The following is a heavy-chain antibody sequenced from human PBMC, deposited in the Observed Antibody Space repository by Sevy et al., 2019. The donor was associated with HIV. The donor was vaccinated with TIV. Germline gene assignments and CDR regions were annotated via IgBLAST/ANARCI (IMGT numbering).Heavy chain of an antibody. CDR2: IYYSGNT. Sequence: SETLSLTCTVSGGSISSYYWSWIRQPPGKGLEWIGNIYYSGNTNYNPSLKSRVTISVDTSKNQFSLKLSSVTSADTAVDYCARSHSGYYHRRNWFHPWGQGTLVTVSS. J-gene: IGHJ5*02. D-gene: IGHD3-22*01. CDR3: ARSHSGYYHRRNWFHP. V-gene: IGHV4-59*01. CDR1: GGSISSYY.